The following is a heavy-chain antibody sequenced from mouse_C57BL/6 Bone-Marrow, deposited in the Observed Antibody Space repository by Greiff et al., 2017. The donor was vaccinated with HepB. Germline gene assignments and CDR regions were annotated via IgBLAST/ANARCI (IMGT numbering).Heavy chain of an antibody. CDR2: INPSNGGT. D-gene: IGHD2-4*01. V-gene: IGHV1-53*01. CDR1: GYTFTSYW. CDR3: ANYDYDEGAWFAY. Sequence: QVHVKQPGTELVKPGASVKLSCKASGYTFTSYWMHWVKQRPGQGLEWIGNINPSNGGTNYNEKFKSKATLTVDKSSSTAYMQLSSLTSEDSAVYYCANYDYDEGAWFAYWGQGTLVTVSA. J-gene: IGHJ3*01.